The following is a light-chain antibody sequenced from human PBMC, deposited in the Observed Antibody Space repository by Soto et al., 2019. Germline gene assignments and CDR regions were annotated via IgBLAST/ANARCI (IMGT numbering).Light chain of an antibody. CDR3: QHYDSYSLGT. CDR1: QSITNW. Sequence: DIQMTQSPSTLSASVGDRVTITCRASQSITNWLAWYQQKPGRAPNLLIYKASSLESGVPSRFSGSGFGTEFTLTISSLQQDDFATYYCQHYDSYSLGTFGPGTKVDIK. J-gene: IGKJ3*01. CDR2: KAS. V-gene: IGKV1-5*03.